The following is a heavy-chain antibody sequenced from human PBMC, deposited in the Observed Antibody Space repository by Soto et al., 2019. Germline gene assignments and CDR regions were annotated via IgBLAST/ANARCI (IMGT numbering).Heavy chain of an antibody. CDR3: ARILGSNYKWFDP. D-gene: IGHD2-15*01. Sequence: ASVKVSCTASGYTFTIYGISWVRQAPGQGLEWMGWISAYNGNTNYAQNLQGRVTMTTDTSTSTAYMELRSLRSDDTAVYYCARILGSNYKWFDPWGQGTLVTVS. CDR2: ISAYNGNT. V-gene: IGHV1-18*01. J-gene: IGHJ5*02. CDR1: GYTFTIYG.